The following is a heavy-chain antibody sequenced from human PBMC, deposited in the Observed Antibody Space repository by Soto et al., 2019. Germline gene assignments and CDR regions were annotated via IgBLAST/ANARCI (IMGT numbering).Heavy chain of an antibody. Sequence: SETLSLTCTVSGGSISSGGYYWSWIRQHPGKGLEWIGYIYYSGSTYYNPSLKSRVTISVDTSKNQFSLKLSSVTAADTAVYYCARVRYYDSSGYYPFDYWGQGTLVTVS. CDR2: IYYSGST. CDR3: ARVRYYDSSGYYPFDY. CDR1: GGSISSGGYY. V-gene: IGHV4-31*03. D-gene: IGHD3-22*01. J-gene: IGHJ4*02.